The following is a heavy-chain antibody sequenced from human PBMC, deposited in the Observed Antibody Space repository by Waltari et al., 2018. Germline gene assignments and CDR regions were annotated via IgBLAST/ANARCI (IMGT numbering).Heavy chain of an antibody. CDR1: GFTVSSNY. Sequence: EVQLVESGGGLIQPGGSLRLSCAASGFTVSSNYMSWVRQAPGKGLEWVSVIYSGGSTYYADSVKGRFTISRDNSKNTLYLQMNSLRAEDTAVYYCATDRYSSGWYAVHYGMDVWGQGTTVTVSS. D-gene: IGHD6-19*01. CDR3: ATDRYSSGWYAVHYGMDV. J-gene: IGHJ6*02. V-gene: IGHV3-53*01. CDR2: IYSGGST.